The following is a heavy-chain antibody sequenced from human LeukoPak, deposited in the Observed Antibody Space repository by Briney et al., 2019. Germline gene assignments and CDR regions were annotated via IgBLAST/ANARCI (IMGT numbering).Heavy chain of an antibody. CDR1: GYTFTSYG. CDR2: ISAYNGNT. D-gene: IGHD6-13*01. CDR3: ARAPASWDSSWEY. Sequence: ASVKVSCKASGYTFTSYGITWVRQAPGQGLEWMGWISAYNGNTNYAQKFQGRVTVTTDTSTSTAYMEVRSLRSDDTAVYYCARAPASWDSSWEYWGQGTLVIVSS. J-gene: IGHJ4*02. V-gene: IGHV1-18*01.